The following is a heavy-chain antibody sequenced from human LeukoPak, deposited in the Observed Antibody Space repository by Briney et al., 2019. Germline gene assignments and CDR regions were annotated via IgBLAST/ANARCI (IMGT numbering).Heavy chain of an antibody. CDR3: AEGISSSSTKRYYYYMDV. CDR1: GGTFSSYT. J-gene: IGHJ6*03. CDR2: IIPILGIA. Sequence: ASVKVSCKASGGTFSSYTISWVRQAPGQGLEWMGRIIPILGIANYAQKFQGRVTITADKSTSTAYMELCSLRSEDTAVYYCAEGISSSSTKRYYYYMDVWGKGTTVTVSS. V-gene: IGHV1-69*02. D-gene: IGHD6-6*01.